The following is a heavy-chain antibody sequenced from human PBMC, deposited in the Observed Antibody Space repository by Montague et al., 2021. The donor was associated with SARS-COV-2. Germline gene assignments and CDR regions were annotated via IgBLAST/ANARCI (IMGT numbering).Heavy chain of an antibody. V-gene: IGHV4-34*01. CDR3: ARGRKHFNLIVVVMAGGDYYFDY. CDR1: GGSFSDYF. CDR2: INHRGTS. D-gene: IGHD3-22*01. Sequence: SETLSLTCAVYGGSFSDYFWTWIRQPPGKGLEWIGEINHRGTSNYNPSLKSRVSISVDTSKNQFSLYLGSVTAADTAVYYCARGRKHFNLIVVVMAGGDYYFDYWGQGTLVTVSS. J-gene: IGHJ4*02.